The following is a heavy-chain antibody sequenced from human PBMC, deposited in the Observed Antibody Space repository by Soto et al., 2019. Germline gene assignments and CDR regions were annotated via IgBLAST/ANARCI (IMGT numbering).Heavy chain of an antibody. V-gene: IGHV1-3*01. Sequence: ASVKVSCKASGYTFTSYAMHWVRQAPRQRLEWMGWINAGNGNTKYSQKFQGRVTITRDTSASTAYMELSSLRSEDTAVYYCATHNDYIWGSYRYKGAFDIWGQGTMVTVSS. D-gene: IGHD3-16*02. CDR1: GYTFTSYA. CDR2: INAGNGNT. J-gene: IGHJ3*02. CDR3: ATHNDYIWGSYRYKGAFDI.